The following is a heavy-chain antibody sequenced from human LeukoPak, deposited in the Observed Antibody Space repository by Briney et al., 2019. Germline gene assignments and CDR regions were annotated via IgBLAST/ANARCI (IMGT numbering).Heavy chain of an antibody. CDR2: IIPIFGTA. J-gene: IGHJ4*02. CDR3: ARRGYSYGSYFDY. CDR1: GGTFSSYA. Sequence: ASVKVSCTASGGTFSSYAISWVRQAPGQGLEWMGGIIPIFGTANYAQKFQGRVTITADESTSTAYMELSSLRSEDTAVYYCARRGYSYGSYFDYWGQGTLVTVSS. D-gene: IGHD5-18*01. V-gene: IGHV1-69*13.